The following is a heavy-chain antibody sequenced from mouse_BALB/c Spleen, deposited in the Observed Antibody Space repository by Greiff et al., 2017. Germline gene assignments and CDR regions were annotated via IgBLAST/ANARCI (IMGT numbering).Heavy chain of an antibody. CDR1: GYTFTSYW. CDR3: TVTYYFDY. Sequence: QVQLQQPGAELVRPGASVKLSCKASGYTFTSYWINWVKQRPGQGLEWIGNIYPSDSYTNYNQKFKDKATLTVDKSSSTAYMQLRSPTSEDSAVFYCTVTYYFDYWGQGTTLTVSS. V-gene: IGHV1-69*02. J-gene: IGHJ2*01. CDR2: IYPSDSYT. D-gene: IGHD2-1*01.